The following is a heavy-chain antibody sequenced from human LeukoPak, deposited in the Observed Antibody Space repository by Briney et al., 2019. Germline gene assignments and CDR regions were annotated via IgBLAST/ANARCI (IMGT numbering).Heavy chain of an antibody. J-gene: IGHJ4*02. V-gene: IGHV3-21*04. CDR1: GFTFSSYS. CDR2: ISSSSSYI. D-gene: IGHD6-6*01. CDR3: ALSEYSSSTFDY. Sequence: GESLRLSCAASGFTFSSYSMNWVRQAPGKGLEWVSSISSSSSYIYYADSVKGRFTISRDNAKNSLYLQMNSLRAEDTAVYYCALSEYSSSTFDYWGQGTLVTVSS.